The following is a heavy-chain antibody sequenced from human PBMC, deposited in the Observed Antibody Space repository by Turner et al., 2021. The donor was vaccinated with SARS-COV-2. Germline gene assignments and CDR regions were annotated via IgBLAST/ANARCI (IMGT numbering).Heavy chain of an antibody. CDR3: AKAYNDVWSGYYTYGMDV. J-gene: IGHJ6*02. V-gene: IGHV3-9*01. Sequence: EVQLVESGGGLVQPGRSLRLSCAASGFTFDDYAMHWVRQAPGKCLEWVSGISRNIGSIGYADSVKGRFTISRDNAKNSLYLQMNSLRAEDTALYYCAKAYNDVWSGYYTYGMDVWGQGTTVTVSS. D-gene: IGHD3-3*01. CDR2: ISRNIGSI. CDR1: GFTFDDYA.